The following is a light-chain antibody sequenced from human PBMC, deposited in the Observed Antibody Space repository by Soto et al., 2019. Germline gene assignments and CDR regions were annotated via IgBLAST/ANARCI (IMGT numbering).Light chain of an antibody. CDR3: QQYNNWPPRYT. CDR1: QSVTNN. J-gene: IGKJ2*01. CDR2: GVS. Sequence: ELVMTQSPATLSVSPGERATLSCRVSQSVTNNLAWYQQKPGQPPKLVLYGVSTRAACIPARFNGSGSGTEFTLTISSLQSEDFAVYYCQQYNNWPPRYTFGQGTKLEIK. V-gene: IGKV3D-15*01.